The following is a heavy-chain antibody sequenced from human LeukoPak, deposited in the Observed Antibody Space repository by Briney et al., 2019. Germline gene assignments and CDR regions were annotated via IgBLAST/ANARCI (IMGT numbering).Heavy chain of an antibody. J-gene: IGHJ1*01. CDR1: GGSISSSYYY. CDR2: IYYSGST. V-gene: IGHV4-39*07. Sequence: SETLSLTCTVSGGSISSSYYYWGWIRQPPGKGLEWIGSIYYSGSTNYNPSLKSRVTIPVDTSKNQFSLKLSSVTAADTAVYYCASSSSGWYKRAEYFQHWGQGTLVTVSS. CDR3: ASSSSGWYKRAEYFQH. D-gene: IGHD6-19*01.